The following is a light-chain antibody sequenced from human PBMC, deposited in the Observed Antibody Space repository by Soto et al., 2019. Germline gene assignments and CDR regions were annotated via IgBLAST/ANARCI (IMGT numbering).Light chain of an antibody. V-gene: IGKV3-11*01. CDR2: DAS. CDR3: LQRRNWFVS. J-gene: IGKJ4*01. Sequence: EIVLTQSPVTLSVSPGGTATLSCRASQSVSTFLAWYQQRPGQAPRLLIYDASNRATGGSARFSGRGSGADFTLAISSLDPGDSAVYFCLQRRNWFVSFGGGTKVEIK. CDR1: QSVSTF.